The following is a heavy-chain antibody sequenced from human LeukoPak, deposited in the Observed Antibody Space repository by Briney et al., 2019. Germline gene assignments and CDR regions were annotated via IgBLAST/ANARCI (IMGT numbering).Heavy chain of an antibody. CDR1: GFTFSSYA. CDR2: ISYDGSNK. V-gene: IGHV3-30*09. J-gene: IGHJ5*02. D-gene: IGHD6-6*01. Sequence: PGGSLRLSCAASGFTFSSYAMHWVRQAPGKGLERVAVISYDGSNKYYADSVKGRFAISRDNSKNTLYLQMNSLRAEDTAVYYCATLYSSSSSWFDPWGQGTLVTVSS. CDR3: ATLYSSSSSWFDP.